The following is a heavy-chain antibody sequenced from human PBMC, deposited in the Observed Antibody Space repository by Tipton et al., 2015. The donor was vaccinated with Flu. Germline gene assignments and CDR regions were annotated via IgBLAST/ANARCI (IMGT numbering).Heavy chain of an antibody. CDR2: ISSSGSTI. CDR3: ARTTEVYWYFDL. CDR1: GFTFSDYY. Sequence: SLRLSCAASGFTFSDYYMSWIRQAPGKGLEWVSHISSSGSTINYADSVKGRFTISRDNAKNSLYLQMNSLRAEDTAVYYCARTTEVYWYFDLWGRGALVSVSS. D-gene: IGHD1-14*01. V-gene: IGHV3-11*01. J-gene: IGHJ2*01.